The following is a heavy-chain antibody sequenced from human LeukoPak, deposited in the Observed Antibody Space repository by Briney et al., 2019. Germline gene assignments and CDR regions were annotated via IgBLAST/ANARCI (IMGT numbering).Heavy chain of an antibody. CDR1: GFTFSSYG. D-gene: IGHD4-17*01. Sequence: GGSLRLSSAASGFTFSSYGMHWVRQAPGKGLEWVAVMWYDGSNKYYADSVKGRFTISRDNSKNALYLQMNSLRAEDTAVYYCARDFTDYGDYGAFDYWGQGTLVTVSS. CDR3: ARDFTDYGDYGAFDY. V-gene: IGHV3-33*01. CDR2: MWYDGSNK. J-gene: IGHJ4*02.